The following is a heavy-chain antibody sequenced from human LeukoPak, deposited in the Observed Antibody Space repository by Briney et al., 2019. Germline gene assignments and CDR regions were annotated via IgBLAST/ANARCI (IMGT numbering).Heavy chain of an antibody. J-gene: IGHJ4*02. D-gene: IGHD6-13*01. V-gene: IGHV3-11*06. CDR1: GFTFSDYY. CDR2: ISSGSSFT. CDR3: ARSAGGSSYYFDC. Sequence: GGSLRPSCAASGFTFSDYYMSWIRQAPGKGLEWVSYISSGSSFTDYADSVRGRFTISRDNAKNSLHLQIHSLRAEDTAVYYCARSAGGSSYYFDCWGQGTLVTVSS.